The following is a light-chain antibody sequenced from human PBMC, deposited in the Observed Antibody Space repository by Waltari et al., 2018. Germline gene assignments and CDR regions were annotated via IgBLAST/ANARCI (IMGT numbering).Light chain of an antibody. CDR1: TRDVGSYYL. V-gene: IGLV2-23*02. CDR2: EVF. CDR3: CSYAGRGTYV. J-gene: IGLJ1*01. Sequence: QSALTQPASVSGTPGQSITLSCRGTTRDVGSYYLVSWYQQHPGEAPKLRICEVFKRPPDTSSRFSGAKSGSTASLTISGLQPEDEADYYCCSYAGRGTYVFGSGTKVTVL.